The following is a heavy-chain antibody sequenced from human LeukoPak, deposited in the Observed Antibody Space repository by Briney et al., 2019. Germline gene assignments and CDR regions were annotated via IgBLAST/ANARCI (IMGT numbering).Heavy chain of an antibody. CDR3: AKDPLWFGELSVWDY. CDR1: GFTFSSYA. V-gene: IGHV3-23*01. Sequence: GSLRLSCAASGFTFSSYAMSWVRQAPGKGLEWVSAISGSGGSTYYADSVKGRFTISRDNSKNTLYLQMNSLRAEDTAVYYCAKDPLWFGELSVWDYWGQGTLVTVSS. J-gene: IGHJ4*02. D-gene: IGHD3-10*01. CDR2: ISGSGGST.